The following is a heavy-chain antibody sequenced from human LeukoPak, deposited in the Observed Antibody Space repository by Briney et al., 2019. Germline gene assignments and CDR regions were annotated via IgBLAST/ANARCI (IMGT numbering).Heavy chain of an antibody. CDR3: ARARQSLWAFDI. CDR1: GFIVSSNY. V-gene: IGHV3-53*01. Sequence: PGGSLRLSCAASGFIVSSNYMNWVRQAPGKGLEWVSVIYSGGTTYYADSVKGRFTISRDNSENTMYLQMNSLRAEDTAVYYCARARQSLWAFDIWGQGTMVTVST. CDR2: IYSGGTT. J-gene: IGHJ3*02.